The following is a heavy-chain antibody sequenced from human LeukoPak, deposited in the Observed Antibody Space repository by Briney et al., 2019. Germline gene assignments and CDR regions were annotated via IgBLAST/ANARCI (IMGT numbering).Heavy chain of an antibody. CDR3: ARGITSWYYFDY. J-gene: IGHJ4*02. D-gene: IGHD1-14*01. V-gene: IGHV4-59*01. Sequence: SETLSVTCTVSGGSISTFYWSWIRQPPGKGLEWIGYIYYSGNTNYNPSLKSRVTISVDTSKIQFSLKLSSVTAADTAVYYCARGITSWYYFDYWGQGSLVTVSS. CDR1: GGSISTFY. CDR2: IYYSGNT.